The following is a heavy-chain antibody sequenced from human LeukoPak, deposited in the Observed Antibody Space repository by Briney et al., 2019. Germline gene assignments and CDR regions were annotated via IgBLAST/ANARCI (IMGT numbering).Heavy chain of an antibody. D-gene: IGHD5-12*01. J-gene: IGHJ4*02. CDR2: INHSGST. Sequence: SETLSLTCAFYGGSFSGYYWSWIRQPPGKGLEWIGEINHSGSTNYNPSLKSRVTISVDTSKNQFSLKLSSVTAADTAVYSCASHRSGYSGYLAYWGQGTLVTVSS. V-gene: IGHV4-34*01. CDR3: ASHRSGYSGYLAY. CDR1: GGSFSGYY.